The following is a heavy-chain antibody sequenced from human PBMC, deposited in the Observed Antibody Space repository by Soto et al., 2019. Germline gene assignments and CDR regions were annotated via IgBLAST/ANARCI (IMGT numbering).Heavy chain of an antibody. J-gene: IGHJ5*02. CDR2: ISAYNGNT. V-gene: IGHV1-18*01. D-gene: IGHD2-2*01. Sequence: GASVKVSCKASGYTFTSYGISWVRQAPGQGLEWMGWISAYNGNTNYAQKLQGRVTMTTDTSTSTAYMELRSLRSDDTAVYYCARDRCSTSCYSRWFDPWGQGTLVTVSS. CDR1: GYTFTSYG. CDR3: ARDRCSTSCYSRWFDP.